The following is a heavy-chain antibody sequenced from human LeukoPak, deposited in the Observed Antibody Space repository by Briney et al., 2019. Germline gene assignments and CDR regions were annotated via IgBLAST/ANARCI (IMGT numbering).Heavy chain of an antibody. J-gene: IGHJ4*02. V-gene: IGHV4-59*01. D-gene: IGHD3-22*01. Sequence: SETLSLTCTVSGGSISSYYWSWIRQPPGKGLEWIGHIYSSGSTNYNPSLKSRVTISVDTSKNQFSLKLSSVTAADTAVYYCARNYDSSGYTAFGYWGRGTLLTVSS. CDR2: IYSSGST. CDR1: GGSISSYY. CDR3: ARNYDSSGYTAFGY.